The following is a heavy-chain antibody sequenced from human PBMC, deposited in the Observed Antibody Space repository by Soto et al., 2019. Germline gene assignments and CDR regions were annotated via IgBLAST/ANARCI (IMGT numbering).Heavy chain of an antibody. J-gene: IGHJ5*02. V-gene: IGHV4-39*01. CDR1: GGSISSSSYY. CDR3: ARHPIHHGDYTPNWFDP. Sequence: SETLSLTCTVSGGSISSSSYYWGWIRQPPGKGLEWIGSIYYSGSTYYNPSLKSRVTISVDTSKNQFSLKLSSVTAADTAVYYCARHPIHHGDYTPNWFDPWGQGTLVTVS. CDR2: IYYSGST. D-gene: IGHD4-17*01.